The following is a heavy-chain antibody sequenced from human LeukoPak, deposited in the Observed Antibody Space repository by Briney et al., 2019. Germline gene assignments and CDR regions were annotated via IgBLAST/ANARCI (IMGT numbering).Heavy chain of an antibody. V-gene: IGHV4-30-2*01. D-gene: IGHD2-2*01. Sequence: SETLSLTCAVSGGSISSGGYSWSWIRQPPGKGLEWIGYIYHSGSTYYNPSLKSRVTISVDRSKSQFSLKLSSVTAADTAVYYCARTPAGYFDLWGRGTLVTVSS. J-gene: IGHJ2*01. CDR1: GGSISSGGYS. CDR3: ARTPAGYFDL. CDR2: IYHSGST.